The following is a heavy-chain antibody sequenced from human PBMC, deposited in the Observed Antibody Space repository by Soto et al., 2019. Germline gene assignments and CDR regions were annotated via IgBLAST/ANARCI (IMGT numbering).Heavy chain of an antibody. J-gene: IGHJ4*02. D-gene: IGHD4-17*01. Sequence: SVKVSCTASGGTFSSYAISWVRQAPGQGLEWMGGIIPIFGTANYAQKFQGRVTITADESTSTAYMELSSLRSEDTAVYYCARGGTVTTGFDYWGQGTLVTVSS. CDR3: ARGGTVTTGFDY. CDR1: GGTFSSYA. CDR2: IIPIFGTA. V-gene: IGHV1-69*13.